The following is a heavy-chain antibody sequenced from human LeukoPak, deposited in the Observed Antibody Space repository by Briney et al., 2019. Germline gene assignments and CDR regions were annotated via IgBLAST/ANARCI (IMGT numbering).Heavy chain of an antibody. J-gene: IGHJ4*02. D-gene: IGHD2-15*01. CDR1: GYTFTSYG. V-gene: IGHV1-18*01. Sequence: ASVTVSCKASGYTFTSYGVSWVRQAPGQGLEWMGWISAYNGNTNYAQKLQGRVTMTTDTSTSTAYMELRSLRSDDTAVYYCAREEVCSGGSCLVYWGQGTLVTVSS. CDR3: AREEVCSGGSCLVY. CDR2: ISAYNGNT.